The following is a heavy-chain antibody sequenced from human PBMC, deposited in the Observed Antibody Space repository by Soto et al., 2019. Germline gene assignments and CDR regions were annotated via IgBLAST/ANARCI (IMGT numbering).Heavy chain of an antibody. V-gene: IGHV3-72*01. CDR1: GFTFSDHY. CDR2: TRNKANSYTT. D-gene: IGHD3-22*01. Sequence: EVQLVESGGGLVQPGGSLRLSCAASGFTFSDHYMDWVRQAPGKGLEWVGRTRNKANSYTTEYAASVKGRFTISRDDSKNSLYLQMNSLKTEDTAVYYCARGYYYDSSGYLASDYWGQGTLVTVSS. CDR3: ARGYYYDSSGYLASDY. J-gene: IGHJ4*02.